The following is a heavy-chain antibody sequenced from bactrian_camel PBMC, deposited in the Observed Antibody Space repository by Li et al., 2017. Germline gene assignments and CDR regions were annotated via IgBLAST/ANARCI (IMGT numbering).Heavy chain of an antibody. CDR1: GITLYDSD. V-gene: IGHV3S63*01. CDR2: IKSSGDT. D-gene: IGHD1*01. J-gene: IGHJ7*01. Sequence: VQLVESGGGSVQAGGSLRLSCSASGITLYDSDIGWYRQIRDKCELVSRIKSSGDTYYSDSAKGRFTISADSAKNTVYLQMNSLKPEDTAVYYCAADFARRRPPRWKDCQSWTTGPMEPRSPSP.